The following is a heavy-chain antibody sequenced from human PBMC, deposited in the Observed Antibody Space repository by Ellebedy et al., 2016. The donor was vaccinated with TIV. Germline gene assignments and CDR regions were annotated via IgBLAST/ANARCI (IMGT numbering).Heavy chain of an antibody. Sequence: AASVKVSCKASGYTFTDYYIHWVRQAPGQGLEWMGWINPNSGGTNYAQKFQGRVTMTRDTTISTAFMARTRLTSDDTAVYYCARDGSVTTVFDYWGQGTLVTVSS. D-gene: IGHD4-17*01. J-gene: IGHJ4*02. CDR3: ARDGSVTTVFDY. CDR1: GYTFTDYY. CDR2: INPNSGGT. V-gene: IGHV1-2*02.